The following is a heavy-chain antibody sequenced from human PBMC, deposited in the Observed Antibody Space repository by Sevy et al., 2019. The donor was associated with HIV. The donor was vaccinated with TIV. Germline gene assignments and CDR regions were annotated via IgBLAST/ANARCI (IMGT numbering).Heavy chain of an antibody. D-gene: IGHD3-3*01. V-gene: IGHV3-7*03. CDR3: ARDKIRFLEWLGSASDY. J-gene: IGHJ4*02. CDR1: GFTFSSYW. CDR2: IKQDGSEK. Sequence: GGSLRLSCAASGFTFSSYWMSWVRQAPGKGLEWVANIKQDGSEKYYVDSVKGRFTISRDSAKNSLYLQMNSLRAEDTAVYYCARDKIRFLEWLGSASDYWGQGTLVTVSS.